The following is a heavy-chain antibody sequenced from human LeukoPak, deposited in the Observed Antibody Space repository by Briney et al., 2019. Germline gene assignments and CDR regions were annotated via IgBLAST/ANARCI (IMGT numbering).Heavy chain of an antibody. CDR3: ARAITAGTTSSPWFDP. V-gene: IGHV4-59*01. Sequence: SETLSLTCTVSGGSISSYYWSWIRQPPGKGLEWIGYIYYSGSTNYNPSLKSRVTISVDTSKNQFSLKLSSVTAADTAVDYCARAITAGTTSSPWFDPWGQGTLVTVSS. D-gene: IGHD1-1*01. CDR2: IYYSGST. J-gene: IGHJ5*02. CDR1: GGSISSYY.